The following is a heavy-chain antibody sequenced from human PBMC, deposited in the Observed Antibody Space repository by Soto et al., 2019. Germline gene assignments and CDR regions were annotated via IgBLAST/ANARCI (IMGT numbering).Heavy chain of an antibody. D-gene: IGHD6-6*01. CDR3: ARERPDSSSSGYYYYGMDV. Sequence: GASVKVSCKVSGYTLTELSMHWVRQAPGKGLEWMGGFDPEDGETIYAQKFQGRVTMTEDTSTDTAYMELSSLRSEDTAVYYCARERPDSSSSGYYYYGMDVWGQGTTVTVSS. J-gene: IGHJ6*02. CDR1: GYTLTELS. CDR2: FDPEDGET. V-gene: IGHV1-24*01.